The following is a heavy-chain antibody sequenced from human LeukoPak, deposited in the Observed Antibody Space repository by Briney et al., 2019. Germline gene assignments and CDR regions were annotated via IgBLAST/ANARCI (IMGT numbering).Heavy chain of an antibody. CDR2: IYYSGTT. D-gene: IGHD3-10*01. CDR3: ARKVQGWFDT. Sequence: SETLSLTCTVSGGAISSHYWSWIRQSPGKGLEWIGYIYYSGTTNYSPSLKSRVTMSVDTSKTQFSLKLTSVTAADTAVYYCARKVQGWFDTWGQGTLVTVSS. V-gene: IGHV4-59*11. J-gene: IGHJ5*02. CDR1: GGAISSHY.